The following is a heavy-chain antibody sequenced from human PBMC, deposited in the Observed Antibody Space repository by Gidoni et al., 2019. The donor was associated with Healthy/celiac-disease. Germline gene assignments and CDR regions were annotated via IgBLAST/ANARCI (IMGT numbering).Heavy chain of an antibody. Sequence: EVQLVQSGEEVKKTGESQKISCKGSGYSCTSYWIGWVRQMPGKGLEWMGVIYPGDSDTRYSPSFQGQVTISADKSISTAYLQWSSLKASDTAMYYCARAPYSSSSWFDPWGQGTLVTVSS. D-gene: IGHD6-6*01. CDR2: IYPGDSDT. J-gene: IGHJ5*02. CDR1: GYSCTSYW. CDR3: ARAPYSSSSWFDP. V-gene: IGHV5-51*03.